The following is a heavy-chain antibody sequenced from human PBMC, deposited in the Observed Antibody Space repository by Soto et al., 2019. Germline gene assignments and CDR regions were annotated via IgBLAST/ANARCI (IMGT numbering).Heavy chain of an antibody. CDR3: TTDRHYYYFYGMDV. J-gene: IGHJ6*02. Sequence: WGSLRLSCAAFGFTFSNAWMNWVLQAPGKGLEWVGRIKSKTDGGTTDYAAPVKGRFTISRDDSKNTLYLQMNSLKTEDTAVYYCTTDRHYYYFYGMDVWGQGTTDTVSS. CDR2: IKSKTDGGTT. V-gene: IGHV3-15*07. CDR1: GFTFSNAW.